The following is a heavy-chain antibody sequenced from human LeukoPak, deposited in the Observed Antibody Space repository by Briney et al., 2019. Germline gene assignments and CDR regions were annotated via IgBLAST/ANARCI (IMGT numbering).Heavy chain of an antibody. CDR1: GFTFSSYG. D-gene: IGHD6-6*01. J-gene: IGHJ4*02. CDR2: IWYDGSNK. V-gene: IGHV3-33*01. Sequence: GGSLRLSCAASGFTFSSYGMHWVRQAPGKGLEWVAVIWYDGSNKYYADSVKGRFTISRDNSKNTLYLQMNSLRAEDTAVYYCARDSGQLVGFDYWGQGTLVTVSS. CDR3: ARDSGQLVGFDY.